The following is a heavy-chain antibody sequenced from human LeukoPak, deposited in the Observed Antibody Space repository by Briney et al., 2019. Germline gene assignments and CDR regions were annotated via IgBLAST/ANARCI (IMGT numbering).Heavy chain of an antibody. CDR3: ARDTRNAMGYDSSGSPYDAFDI. D-gene: IGHD3-22*01. V-gene: IGHV3-7*01. J-gene: IGHJ3*02. CDR1: GFTFSSYW. Sequence: PGGSLRLSCAASGFTFSSYWMSWVRQAPGKGLEWVANIKQDGSEKYYVDSVKGRFTISRDNAKNSLYLQMNSLRAEDTAVYYCARDTRNAMGYDSSGSPYDAFDIWGQGTMVTVSS. CDR2: IKQDGSEK.